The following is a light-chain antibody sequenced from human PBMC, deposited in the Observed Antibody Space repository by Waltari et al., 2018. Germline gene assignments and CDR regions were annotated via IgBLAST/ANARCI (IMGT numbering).Light chain of an antibody. CDR3: CSYAGNFWV. J-gene: IGLJ3*02. Sequence: GNQPHPVKPPKLMIYDVTKRPSGVPARFSGSKSGNTASLTISGLQAEDEADYYCCSYAGNFWVFGGGTKLTVL. CDR2: DVT. V-gene: IGLV2-11*03.